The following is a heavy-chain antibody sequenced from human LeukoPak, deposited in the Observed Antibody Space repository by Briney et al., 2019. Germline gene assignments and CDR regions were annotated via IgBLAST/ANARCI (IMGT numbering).Heavy chain of an antibody. Sequence: GGSLRLSCAASGFTFSDYYMTWVRQAPGKGLEWLSYITNRGDTVFYADSVKGRFTVSRDNAKNSLYLQMNSLRAEDTAVYYCATPLDYYDSSGYHQGGDWGQGTLVTVSS. D-gene: IGHD3-22*01. CDR3: ATPLDYYDSSGYHQGGD. V-gene: IGHV3-11*01. CDR1: GFTFSDYY. CDR2: ITNRGDTV. J-gene: IGHJ4*02.